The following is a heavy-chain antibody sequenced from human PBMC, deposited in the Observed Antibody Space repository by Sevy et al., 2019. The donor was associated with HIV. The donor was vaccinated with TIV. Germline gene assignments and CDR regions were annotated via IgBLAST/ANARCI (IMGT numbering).Heavy chain of an antibody. J-gene: IGHJ4*02. CDR2: ISKSGAKT. Sequence: GGSLRLSCAASGFSFTNYGMHWVRQAPGKGLEWVSGISKSGAKTYYADSVRGWFTVSRDNSKNTVYLHLNSLRAEDTAIYYCAKEWTLLSDWYGEFDYWGQGTLVTVSS. CDR1: GFSFTNYG. V-gene: IGHV3-23*01. CDR3: AKEWTLLSDWYGEFDY. D-gene: IGHD6-19*01.